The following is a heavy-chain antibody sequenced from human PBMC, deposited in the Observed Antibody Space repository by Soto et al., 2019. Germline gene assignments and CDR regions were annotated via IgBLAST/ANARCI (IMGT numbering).Heavy chain of an antibody. V-gene: IGHV1-69*12. CDR1: GETFSTYA. CDR3: ASGIQLWLRRINNGYSG. CDR2: IIPMFGTA. D-gene: IGHD5-18*01. Sequence: QVQLVQSGAEVKKPESSVKVSCKAPGETFSTYAISWVRQAPGQGLEWMGGIIPMFGTANYAQRFQDRVTITADESTNTVYMELSSLRSEDTAVYFCASGIQLWLRRINNGYSGWGQGTLVTVSS. J-gene: IGHJ4*02.